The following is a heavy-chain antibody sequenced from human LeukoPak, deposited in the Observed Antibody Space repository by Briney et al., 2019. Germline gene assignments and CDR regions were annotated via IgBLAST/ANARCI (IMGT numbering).Heavy chain of an antibody. Sequence: SETLSLTCTVSGGSISSYYWSWIRQPPGKGLEWIGYIYYSGSTNYNPSLKSRVTMSVDTSKNQFSLKLSSVTAADTAVYYCARVSTDVLRFLEWRYFDYWGQGTLVTVSS. J-gene: IGHJ4*02. CDR1: GGSISSYY. D-gene: IGHD3-3*01. V-gene: IGHV4-59*12. CDR3: ARVSTDVLRFLEWRYFDY. CDR2: IYYSGST.